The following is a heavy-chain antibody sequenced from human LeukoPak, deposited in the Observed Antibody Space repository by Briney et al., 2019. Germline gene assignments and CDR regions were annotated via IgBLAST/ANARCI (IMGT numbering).Heavy chain of an antibody. J-gene: IGHJ4*02. CDR2: IYYSEST. D-gene: IGHD2-2*02. V-gene: IGHV4-39*01. Sequence: PSDTLSLTCTVSGGFISSSNYYWGWIRQPPGKGLEWIGSIYYSESTYYNPSLKSRGTISVDTSKNQFSLKLSSVPAADMAVYYCARSRKTDCTSTSCYTDYWGQGTLVTVSS. CDR3: ARSRKTDCTSTSCYTDY. CDR1: GGFISSSNYY.